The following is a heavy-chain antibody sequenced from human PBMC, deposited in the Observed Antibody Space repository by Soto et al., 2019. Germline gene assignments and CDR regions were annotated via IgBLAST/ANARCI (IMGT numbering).Heavy chain of an antibody. V-gene: IGHV1-18*01. CDR2: INAYDGNT. Sequence: QVQLVQSGAEVKKPGASVKVSCKASGYTFTSYGISWVRQAPGHGLEWMGWINAYDGNTDYAQKLQGRVTMTTDTSTSTAYMKRGSLGADDTAVYYCARVLAPFDPWGQGTLVTVSS. J-gene: IGHJ5*02. CDR3: ARVLAPFDP. CDR1: GYTFTSYG.